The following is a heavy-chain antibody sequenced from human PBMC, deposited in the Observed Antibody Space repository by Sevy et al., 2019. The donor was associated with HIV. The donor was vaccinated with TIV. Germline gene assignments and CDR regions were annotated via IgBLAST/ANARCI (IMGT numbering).Heavy chain of an antibody. J-gene: IGHJ3*02. CDR2: ISGSSNYI. V-gene: IGHV3-21*01. CDR3: ARPYGSGSWEAFDI. CDR1: GFTFSSYT. D-gene: IGHD3-10*01. Sequence: GGSLRLSCAASGFTFSSYTMNWVRQAPGKGLEWVSSISGSSNYIYYGDSVKGRFTISRDNAKNSVYLQMNSLRAEVTAAYYCARPYGSGSWEAFDIWGQGTMVTVSS.